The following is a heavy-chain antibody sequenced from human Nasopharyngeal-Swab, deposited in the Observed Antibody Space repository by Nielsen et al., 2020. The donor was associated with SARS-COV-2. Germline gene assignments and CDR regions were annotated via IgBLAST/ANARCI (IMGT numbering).Heavy chain of an antibody. Sequence: GESLKISCAASGFTFTSYAMNWVRQAPGKGLEWLSAVSGNGADTYYADSVKGRFTISKDNSKNTLYLHMNSLRAEDTAVYYCAKDLTGYYAPLDQWGQGVLVTVSS. CDR1: GFTFTSYA. V-gene: IGHV3-23*01. CDR3: AKDLTGYYAPLDQ. J-gene: IGHJ4*02. CDR2: VSGNGADT. D-gene: IGHD3-9*01.